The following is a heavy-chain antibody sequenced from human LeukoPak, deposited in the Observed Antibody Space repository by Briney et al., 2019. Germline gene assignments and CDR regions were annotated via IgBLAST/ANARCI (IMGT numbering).Heavy chain of an antibody. Sequence: GRSLRLSCAASGFTFTSFGMHWVRQAPGRGLEGVAVISDDGSYEYYADSVKGRFTISRDNSKNTLYLQMNSLRADDTAVYYCAKDRFYDSSGYPRGVVHYWGRATLVTVSS. D-gene: IGHD3-22*01. CDR3: AKDRFYDSSGYPRGVVHY. J-gene: IGHJ4*02. CDR1: GFTFTSFG. V-gene: IGHV3-30*18. CDR2: ISDDGSYE.